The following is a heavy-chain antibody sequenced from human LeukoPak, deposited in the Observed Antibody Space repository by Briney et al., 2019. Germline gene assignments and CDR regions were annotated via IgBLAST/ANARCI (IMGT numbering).Heavy chain of an antibody. CDR1: GFTFSDAW. CDR2: IKSKTGGGTT. D-gene: IGHD3-22*01. CDR3: TEMIVVVN. J-gene: IGHJ4*02. Sequence: GGSLRLSCAASGFTFSDAWMTWVRQAPGMGLEWVGRIKSKTGGGTTDYAAPVKGRFTISRDDSKNTLYLQMNSLKTEDTAVYYCTEMIVVVNWGQGTLVTVSS. V-gene: IGHV3-15*01.